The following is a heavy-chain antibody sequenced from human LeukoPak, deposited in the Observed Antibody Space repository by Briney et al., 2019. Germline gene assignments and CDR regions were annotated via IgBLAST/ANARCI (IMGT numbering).Heavy chain of an antibody. CDR1: GFTFSSYS. V-gene: IGHV3-21*01. J-gene: IGHJ4*02. D-gene: IGHD3-3*01. CDR2: ISSSSSYI. CDR3: ARNPPLWAEWLSDVDY. Sequence: PGGSLRLSCAASGFTFSSYSMNWVRQAPGKGLEWVSSISSSSSYIYYADSVKGRFTISRDNAKNSLYLQMNSLRAEDTAVYYCARNPPLWAEWLSDVDYWGQGTLVTVSS.